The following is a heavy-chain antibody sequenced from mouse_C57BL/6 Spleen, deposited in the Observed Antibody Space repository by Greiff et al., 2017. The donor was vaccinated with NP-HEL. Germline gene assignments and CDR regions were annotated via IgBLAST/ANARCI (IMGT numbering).Heavy chain of an antibody. CDR2: ISSGGDYI. D-gene: IGHD2-5*01. V-gene: IGHV5-9-1*02. Sequence: DVMLVESGEGLVKPGGSLKLSCAASGFTFSSYAMSWVRQTPEKRLEWVAYISSGGDYIYYADTVKGRFTISRDNARNTLYLQMSSLKSEDTAMYYCTRGGYSNPFDYWGQGTTLTVSS. CDR3: TRGGYSNPFDY. CDR1: GFTFSSYA. J-gene: IGHJ2*01.